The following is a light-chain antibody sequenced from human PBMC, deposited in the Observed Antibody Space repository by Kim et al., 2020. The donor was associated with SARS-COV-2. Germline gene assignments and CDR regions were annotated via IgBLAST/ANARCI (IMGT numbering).Light chain of an antibody. CDR3: NSRDSSGNLVV. CDR1: SLRVYY. V-gene: IGLV3-19*01. CDR2: GKN. J-gene: IGLJ2*01. Sequence: SSELTQDPAMSVALGQTVRITCQGDSLRVYYASWYQQKPGQAPVLVIFGKNSRPSGILDRFSGSSSGNTASLTITGSQAEDEADYYCNSRDSSGNLVVFGGGTQLTVL.